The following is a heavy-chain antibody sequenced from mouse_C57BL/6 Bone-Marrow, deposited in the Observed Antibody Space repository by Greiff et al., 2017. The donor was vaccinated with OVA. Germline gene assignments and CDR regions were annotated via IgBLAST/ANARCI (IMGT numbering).Heavy chain of an antibody. CDR2: IDPENGDT. D-gene: IGHD1-1*01. CDR3: TYYYGSSPDD. V-gene: IGHV14-4*01. CDR1: GFNIKDDY. Sequence: VQLQQSGAELVRPGASVKLSCTASGFNIKDDYMHWVKQRPEQGLEWIGWIDPENGDTEYASKFQGTATITADTSSNTAYLQLSSLTSEDTAVYYCTYYYGSSPDDWGQGTTLTVSS. J-gene: IGHJ2*01.